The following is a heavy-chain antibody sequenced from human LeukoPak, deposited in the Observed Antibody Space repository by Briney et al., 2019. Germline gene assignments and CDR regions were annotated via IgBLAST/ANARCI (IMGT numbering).Heavy chain of an antibody. Sequence: SETLSLTCTVSGGSISSYYWSWIRQPAGKGLEWIGRIYTSGSTNYNPSLKSRVTMSVDTSKSQFSLKLSSVTAADTAVYYCASDYYDSSGYYFDYWGQGTLVTVSS. CDR3: ASDYYDSSGYYFDY. V-gene: IGHV4-4*07. CDR2: IYTSGST. CDR1: GGSISSYY. J-gene: IGHJ4*02. D-gene: IGHD3-22*01.